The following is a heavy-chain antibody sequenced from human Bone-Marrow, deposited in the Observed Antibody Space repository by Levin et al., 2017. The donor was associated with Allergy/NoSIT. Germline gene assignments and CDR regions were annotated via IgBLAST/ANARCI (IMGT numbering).Heavy chain of an antibody. CDR3: AKEAPYCTSTDCYPHYFDY. CDR1: GFTFPSSD. CDR2: IGVGGGAT. Sequence: GESLKISCAASGFTFPSSDMSWVRQAPGKGLEWVSGIGVGGGATYYADSVRGRFTISRDNSKNTVYLEMNSLRADDTAVYHCAKEAPYCTSTDCYPHYFDYWGQGILVTVSS. V-gene: IGHV3-23*01. J-gene: IGHJ4*02. D-gene: IGHD2-2*01.